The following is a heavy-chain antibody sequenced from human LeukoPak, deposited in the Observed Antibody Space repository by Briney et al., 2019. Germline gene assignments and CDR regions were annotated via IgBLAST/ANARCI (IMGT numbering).Heavy chain of an antibody. CDR3: ASTYYYGSGKGYFDY. CDR2: INHSGST. CDR1: GGSFSGYY. D-gene: IGHD3-10*01. V-gene: IGHV4-34*01. J-gene: IGHJ4*02. Sequence: SETLSLTCAVYGGSFSGYYWSWIRQPPGKGLEWIGEINHSGSTNYNPSLKSRVTMSVDTSKNQFSLKLSSVTAADTAVYYCASTYYYGSGKGYFDYWGQGTLVTVSS.